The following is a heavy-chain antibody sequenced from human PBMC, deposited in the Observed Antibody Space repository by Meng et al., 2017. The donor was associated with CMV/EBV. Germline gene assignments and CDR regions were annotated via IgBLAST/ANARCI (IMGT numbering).Heavy chain of an antibody. J-gene: IGHJ5*02. CDR2: INHSEIT. CDR3: ARGSRSLPRFNWFDP. CDR1: GGSARARY. Sequence: QGEVQQWGAVLVKPSASLSLSCAFYGGSARARYWSWSRQPPGKGLEWIRGINHSEITNYNTSHKSRVTISVDTSKNPFSLKLSSATAANTAVYYCARGSRSLPRFNWFDPWGQGTLVTVAS. D-gene: IGHD3-3*01. V-gene: IGHV4-34*01.